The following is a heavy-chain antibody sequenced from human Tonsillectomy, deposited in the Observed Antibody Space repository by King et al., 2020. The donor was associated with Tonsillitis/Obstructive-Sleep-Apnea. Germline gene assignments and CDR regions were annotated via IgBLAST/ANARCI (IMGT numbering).Heavy chain of an antibody. CDR1: GYTFSDYY. CDR3: ARCSQGSGIVVVPVDYGMDV. J-gene: IGHJ6*02. Sequence: QLVQSGAEVKKPGASVKVSCKASGYTFSDYYIHWVRQAPGQGLEWMGWINPNSGGTKYAQKFQGRVTMTSDTSISTAYMELSRLRSEDTAVYYCARCSQGSGIVVVPVDYGMDVWGQGTTVTVSS. D-gene: IGHD2-2*01. CDR2: INPNSGGT. V-gene: IGHV1-2*02.